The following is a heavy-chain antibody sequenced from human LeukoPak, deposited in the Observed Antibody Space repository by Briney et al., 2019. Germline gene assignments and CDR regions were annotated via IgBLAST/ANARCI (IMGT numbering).Heavy chain of an antibody. D-gene: IGHD1-1*01. CDR3: ARDRTYGTNWFDP. CDR1: GFTFSSYS. Sequence: GGSLRLSCAASGFTFSSYSMNWVRQAPGKGLEWVSSISSSSSYIYYADSVKGRFTISRDNAKNSLYLQMNSLRAEDTAVYYCARDRTYGTNWFDPWGQGTLVTVSS. V-gene: IGHV3-21*01. J-gene: IGHJ5*02. CDR2: ISSSSSYI.